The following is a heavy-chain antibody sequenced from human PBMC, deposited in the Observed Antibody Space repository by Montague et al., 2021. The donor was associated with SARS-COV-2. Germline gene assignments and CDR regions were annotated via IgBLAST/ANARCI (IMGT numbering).Heavy chain of an antibody. CDR3: ARGGIRLGFGTLEGFDP. Sequence: SETLSLTCAVYGGSFSGYYWSWIRQTPGKGLEWIGYIFYTGTTDSNPSLKSRVTFSVDTSKNQFSLRLSSVTAADTAIYYCARGGIRLGFGTLEGFDPWGQGTLVTVSS. J-gene: IGHJ5*02. CDR2: IFYTGTT. D-gene: IGHD3-10*01. V-gene: IGHV4-59*01. CDR1: GGSFSGYY.